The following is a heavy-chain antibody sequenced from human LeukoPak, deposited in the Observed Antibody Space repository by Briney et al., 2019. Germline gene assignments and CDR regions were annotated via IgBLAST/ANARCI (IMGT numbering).Heavy chain of an antibody. V-gene: IGHV3-64*01. J-gene: IGHJ4*02. CDR1: GFTFSSYA. Sequence: GSLRLSCAASGFTFSSYAMHWVRQAPGKGLEYVSAISSNGGSTYYANSVKGRFTISRDNSKNTLYLQMGSLRAEDMAVYYCARVGYGGNLGGLDYWGQGTLVTVSS. CDR2: ISSNGGST. D-gene: IGHD4-23*01. CDR3: ARVGYGGNLGGLDY.